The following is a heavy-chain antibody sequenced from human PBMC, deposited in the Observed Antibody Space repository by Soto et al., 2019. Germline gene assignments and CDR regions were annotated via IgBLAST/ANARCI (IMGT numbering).Heavy chain of an antibody. CDR3: ARPYCTSTTCPDN. CDR2: ISTTGSTI. J-gene: IGHJ4*02. Sequence: QVQLVESGGALVKPGASLRLSCAASGFIFSDYYMSWIRQSPGKGLEWVSYISTTGSTIYYADSVKGRFTISRDNAMNSLYLQMNSLRAEDTAVYYCARPYCTSTTCPDNWGQGTLVTVSS. D-gene: IGHD2-2*01. V-gene: IGHV3-11*01. CDR1: GFIFSDYY.